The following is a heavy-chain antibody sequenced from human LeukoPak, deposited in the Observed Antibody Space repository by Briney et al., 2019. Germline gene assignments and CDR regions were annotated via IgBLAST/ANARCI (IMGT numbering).Heavy chain of an antibody. CDR1: GFTFSSYS. CDR3: ARRGSSSRLDY. J-gene: IGHJ4*02. Sequence: GGSLRLSCAASGFTFSSYSMNWVRQAPGKGLEWVAVISYDGSNKYYADSVKGRFTISRDNSKNTLYLQMNSLRAEDTAVYYCARRGSSSRLDYWGQGTLVTVSS. V-gene: IGHV3-30*03. D-gene: IGHD6-6*01. CDR2: ISYDGSNK.